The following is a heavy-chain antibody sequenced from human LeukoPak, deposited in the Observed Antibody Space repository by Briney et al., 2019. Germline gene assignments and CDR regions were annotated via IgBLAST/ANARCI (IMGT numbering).Heavy chain of an antibody. CDR2: ISYDGSNK. J-gene: IGHJ4*02. CDR3: ARDLGVGWLQQNPFDY. CDR1: GFTFSSYA. V-gene: IGHV3-30-3*01. Sequence: GRSLRLSCAASGFTFSSYAMHWVRQAPGKGLEWVAVISYDGSNKYYADSVKGRFTISRDNAKNSLYLQMNSLRAEDTAVYYCARDLGVGWLQQNPFDYWGQGTLVTVSS. D-gene: IGHD5-24*01.